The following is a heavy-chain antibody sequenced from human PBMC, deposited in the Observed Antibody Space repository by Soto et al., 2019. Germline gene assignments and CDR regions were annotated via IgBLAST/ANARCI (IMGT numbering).Heavy chain of an antibody. Sequence: ETLSHTGAASSGSISSSNWWSWVRQPPGKGLKWIGEIYHSGSTNYKPTLKSRVTISVDKSKNQFSLKLSSVTAADMAVFYCAIEDLWCSGGTSAMDYSGQGTLLTVSS. CDR3: AIEDLWCSGGTSAMDY. J-gene: IGHJ4*02. CDR1: SGSISSSNW. D-gene: IGHD2-15*01. CDR2: IYHSGST. V-gene: IGHV4-4*02.